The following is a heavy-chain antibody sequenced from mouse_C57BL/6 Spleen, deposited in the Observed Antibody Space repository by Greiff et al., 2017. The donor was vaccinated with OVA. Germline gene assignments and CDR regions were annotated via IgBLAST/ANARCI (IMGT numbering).Heavy chain of an antibody. CDR3: ARHRGGYGSSYNFDY. CDR2: ISSGGSYT. CDR1: GFTFSSYG. Sequence: EVKVVESGGDLVKPGGSLKLSCAASGFTFSSYGMSWVRQTPDKRLEWVATISSGGSYTYYPDSVKGRFTISRDNAKNTLYLQMSSLKSEDTAMYYCARHRGGYGSSYNFDYWGQGTTLTVSS. D-gene: IGHD1-1*01. V-gene: IGHV5-6*01. J-gene: IGHJ2*01.